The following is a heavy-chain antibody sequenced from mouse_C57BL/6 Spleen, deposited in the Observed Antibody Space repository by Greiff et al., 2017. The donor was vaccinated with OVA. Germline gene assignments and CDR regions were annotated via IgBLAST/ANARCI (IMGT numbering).Heavy chain of an antibody. V-gene: IGHV5-17*01. CDR3: ARQRGTAQATWAMDY. Sequence: EVMLVESGGGLVKPGGSLKLSCAASGFTFSDYGMHWVRQAPEKGLEWVAYISSGSSTIYYADTVKGRFTISRDNAKNTLFLQMTSLRSEDTAMYYCARQRGTAQATWAMDYWGQGTSVTVSS. J-gene: IGHJ4*01. CDR2: ISSGSSTI. CDR1: GFTFSDYG. D-gene: IGHD3-2*02.